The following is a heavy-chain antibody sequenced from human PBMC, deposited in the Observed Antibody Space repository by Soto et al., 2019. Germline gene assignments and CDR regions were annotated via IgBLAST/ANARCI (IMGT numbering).Heavy chain of an antibody. CDR1: GFTFCNYG. CDR2: ISGSEGTT. J-gene: IGHJ5*02. V-gene: IGHV3-23*01. Sequence: GGSLRLSCAASGFTFCNYGMSWLRQAPGKGLEWISAISGSEGTTYYRDSVKGRFIISRDNSKSTVYLRINSLKIEDTAVYYCAKAPANVPWWFAPWGQGTLVTVSS. CDR3: AKAPANVPWWFAP.